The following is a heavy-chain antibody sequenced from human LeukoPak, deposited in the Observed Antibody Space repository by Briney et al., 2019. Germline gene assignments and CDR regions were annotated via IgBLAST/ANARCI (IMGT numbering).Heavy chain of an antibody. V-gene: IGHV4-34*01. Sequence: SETLSLTCAVYGGSFSGYYWSWIRQPPGKGLEWIGEINHSGSTNYNPSLKSRVIISVDTSKNQFSLKLSSVTAADTAVYYCARGRYSSSWYGYYYYMDVWGKGTPVTVSS. CDR2: INHSGST. J-gene: IGHJ6*03. D-gene: IGHD6-13*01. CDR1: GGSFSGYY. CDR3: ARGRYSSSWYGYYYYMDV.